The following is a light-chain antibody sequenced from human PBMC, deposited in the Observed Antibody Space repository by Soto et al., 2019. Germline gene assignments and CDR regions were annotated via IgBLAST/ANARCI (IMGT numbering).Light chain of an antibody. CDR3: SSYKSCRRSYV. CDR2: DVS. J-gene: IGLJ1*01. Sequence: QSVLTQPASVSGSPGQSITISCTGTSSDVGGYNYVSWYQQHPGKAPKLMIYDVSNRPSGVSNRFSGSTSGNTASLTISGLQAEDEADYYCSSYKSCRRSYVFGCGSKVTVL. V-gene: IGLV2-14*01. CDR1: SSDVGGYNY.